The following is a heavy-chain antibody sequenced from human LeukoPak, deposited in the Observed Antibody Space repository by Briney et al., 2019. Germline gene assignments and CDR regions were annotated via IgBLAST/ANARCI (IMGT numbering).Heavy chain of an antibody. J-gene: IGHJ4*02. Sequence: ASVKVSCKASGYTFTGYYMHWVRQAPGQGLEWVGWINPNSGGTNDAQKFQGRVTMTRDTSISTAYMELSRLRSDDTAVYYCARTNGYSPTSSDYWGQGTLVTVSS. CDR1: GYTFTGYY. CDR2: INPNSGGT. D-gene: IGHD5-24*01. V-gene: IGHV1-2*02. CDR3: ARTNGYSPTSSDY.